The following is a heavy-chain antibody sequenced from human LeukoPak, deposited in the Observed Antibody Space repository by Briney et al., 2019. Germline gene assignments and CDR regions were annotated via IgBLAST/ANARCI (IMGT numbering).Heavy chain of an antibody. V-gene: IGHV3-23*01. CDR2: IRANRRDS. D-gene: IGHD2-15*01. CDR3: ATGGYTSWFDP. CDR1: GFTFTSYS. J-gene: IGHJ5*02. Sequence: PGVTVRLSCAASGFTFTSYSMSWVRQSPGKGLEWVSNIRANRRDSYYADAVKGRFTISRDNSKNTLYLQMNSLRAEDTAVYYCATGGYTSWFDPWGQGTLVTVFS.